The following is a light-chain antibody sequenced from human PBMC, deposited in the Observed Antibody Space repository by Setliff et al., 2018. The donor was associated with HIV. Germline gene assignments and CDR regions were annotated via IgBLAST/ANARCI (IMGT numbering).Light chain of an antibody. J-gene: IGLJ1*01. CDR1: NSDIGSHDY. V-gene: IGLV2-14*03. CDR3: ASHRDTNTLEV. Sequence: QPASVSGSPGQSITISCSGTNSDIGSHDYVSWYQQHPGKAPKLIIFSVTYRPSGVSDRFSGSKSGNTASLTISGLQPEDEADYYCASHRDTNTLEVFGTGTKV. CDR2: SVT.